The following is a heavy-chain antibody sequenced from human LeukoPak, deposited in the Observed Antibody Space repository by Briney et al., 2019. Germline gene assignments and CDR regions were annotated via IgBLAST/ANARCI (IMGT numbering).Heavy chain of an antibody. D-gene: IGHD3-9*01. V-gene: IGHV3-21*01. CDR1: GFTFSSYS. CDR2: ISSSSSYI. J-gene: IGHJ4*02. Sequence: GGSLRLSCAASGFTFSSYSMNWVRQAPGKGLEWVSSISSSSSYIYYADSAKGRFTISRDNAKNSLYLQMNSLRAEDTAVYYCARATPHVRGYFDWLLGYFDYWGQGTLVTVSS. CDR3: ARATPHVRGYFDWLLGYFDY.